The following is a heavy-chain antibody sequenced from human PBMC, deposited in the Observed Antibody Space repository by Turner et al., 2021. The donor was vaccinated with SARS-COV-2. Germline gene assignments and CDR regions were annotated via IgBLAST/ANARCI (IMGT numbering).Heavy chain of an antibody. CDR3: AKNGYSYGY. CDR1: GFTFSSYG. J-gene: IGHJ4*02. V-gene: IGHV3-30*18. D-gene: IGHD5-18*01. Sequence: QVQVVESGGGVVQPGRSLRLSCAASGFTFSSYGMHWVRQAPGKGLEWVAVISYDGSNKYYADSVKGRFTISRDNSKNTLYLQMNSLRAEDTAVDYCAKNGYSYGYWGQGTLVTVSS. CDR2: ISYDGSNK.